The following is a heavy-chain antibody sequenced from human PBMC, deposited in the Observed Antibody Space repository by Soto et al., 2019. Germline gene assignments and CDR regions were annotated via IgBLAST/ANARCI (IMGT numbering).Heavy chain of an antibody. CDR2: INTDGSGT. CDR3: ARDLGPSLWFGELWHYYYGMDV. Sequence: GGSLRLSCAASGFTFSSDWMHWVRQAPGKGLVWVSRINTDGSGTTYADSVKGRFTISRDNAKNMVYLQMNSLRAEDTAVYYCARDLGPSLWFGELWHYYYGMDVWGQGTTVTVSS. J-gene: IGHJ6*02. V-gene: IGHV3-74*01. CDR1: GFTFSSDW. D-gene: IGHD3-10*01.